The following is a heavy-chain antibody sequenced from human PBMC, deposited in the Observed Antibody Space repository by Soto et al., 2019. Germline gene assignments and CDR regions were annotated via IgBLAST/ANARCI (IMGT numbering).Heavy chain of an antibody. V-gene: IGHV3-73*01. D-gene: IGHD6-13*01. CDR2: IRSRSNGYAT. J-gene: IGHJ4*02. Sequence: PGGSLRLSCAASGFTLSGSVIYWVRQASGKGLEWVGRIRSRSNGYATAYAASVRGRFTISRDNSKNTLYLQMGSLRAEDTAVYYCARGFSAGKGSPPDFWGQGSLVTVSS. CDR3: ARGFSAGKGSPPDF. CDR1: GFTLSGSV.